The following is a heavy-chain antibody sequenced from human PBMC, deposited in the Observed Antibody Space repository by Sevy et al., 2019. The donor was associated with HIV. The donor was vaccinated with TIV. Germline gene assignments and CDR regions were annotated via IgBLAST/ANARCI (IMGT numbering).Heavy chain of an antibody. Sequence: SETLSLTCTVSGGSISSYYWSWIRQPPGKGLEWIGYIYYSGSTNYNPSLKSRITISVDTSKNQFSLKLMSVTAADTAVYYCARTPNTSGYYYFDYWGERTLVTVSS. D-gene: IGHD3-22*01. CDR3: ARTPNTSGYYYFDY. CDR1: GGSISSYY. V-gene: IGHV4-59*12. CDR2: IYYSGST. J-gene: IGHJ4*02.